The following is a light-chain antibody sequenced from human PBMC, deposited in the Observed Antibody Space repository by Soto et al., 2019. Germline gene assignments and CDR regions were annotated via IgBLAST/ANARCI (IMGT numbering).Light chain of an antibody. CDR3: QQRSNWPPAWT. CDR1: QSVSSY. CDR2: DAY. J-gene: IGKJ1*01. V-gene: IGKV3-11*01. Sequence: EIVLTQSPATLSLSPGERATLSCRASQSVSSYLAWYKQKPGQAPRLLIYDAYNRATGIPARFSGSRSGTNFTLTISSLEPEDFAVYYCQQRSNWPPAWTFGQGTKVDIK.